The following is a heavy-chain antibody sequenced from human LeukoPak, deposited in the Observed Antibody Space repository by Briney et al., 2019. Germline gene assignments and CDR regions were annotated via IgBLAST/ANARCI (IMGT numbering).Heavy chain of an antibody. J-gene: IGHJ4*02. CDR2: INHSGST. D-gene: IGHD2-8*01. CDR1: GGSFSGYY. V-gene: IGHV4-34*01. CDR3: ARGTNYSFDY. Sequence: SETLSLTCAVYGGSFSGYYWSWIRQPPGKGLEWIGEINHSGSTNYNPSLKSRVTISVDTSKNQFPLKLSSVTAADTAVYYCARGTNYSFDYWGQGTLVTVSS.